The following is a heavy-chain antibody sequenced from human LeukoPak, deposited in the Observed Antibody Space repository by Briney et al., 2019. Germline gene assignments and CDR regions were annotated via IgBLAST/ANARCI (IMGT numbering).Heavy chain of an antibody. V-gene: IGHV4-34*01. D-gene: IGHD1-7*01. CDR2: INHSGST. CDR3: ARRPGFNSNYVPPYYYYYYYMDV. J-gene: IGHJ6*03. Sequence: SETLSLTCAVYGGSFSSYYWSWIRQPPGKGPEWIGEINHSGSTNYNPSLKSRVTISVDTSKNQFSLKLSSVTAADTAVYYCARRPGFNSNYVPPYYYYYYYMDVWGKGTTVTVSS. CDR1: GGSFSSYY.